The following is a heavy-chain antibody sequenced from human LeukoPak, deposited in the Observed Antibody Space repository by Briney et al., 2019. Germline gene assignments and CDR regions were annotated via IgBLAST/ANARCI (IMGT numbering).Heavy chain of an antibody. Sequence: ASVKVSCKASGYTITGYYVHWVRQAPGQGLEWMGRITPNTGDTIYAQRFQGRATMTRDTSISAAYMELSSLRSDDTAIYYCARDLVGGIWSAGFWGQGTPVTVSS. D-gene: IGHD3-3*01. V-gene: IGHV1-2*06. CDR3: ARDLVGGIWSAGF. CDR2: ITPNTGDT. CDR1: GYTITGYY. J-gene: IGHJ4*02.